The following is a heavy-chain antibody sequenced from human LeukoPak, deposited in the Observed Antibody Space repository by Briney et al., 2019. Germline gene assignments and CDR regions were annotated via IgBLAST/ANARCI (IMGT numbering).Heavy chain of an antibody. Sequence: PSETLSLTCTVSGGSISSGSYYWSWIRQPAGKGLEWIGRIYTSGSTNYNPSLKSRVTISVDTSKNQFSLKLSSVTAADTAVYYCARGHSSSVRNDYWGQGTLVTVSS. V-gene: IGHV4-61*02. CDR3: ARGHSSSVRNDY. J-gene: IGHJ4*02. CDR1: GGSISSGSYY. CDR2: IYTSGST. D-gene: IGHD6-6*01.